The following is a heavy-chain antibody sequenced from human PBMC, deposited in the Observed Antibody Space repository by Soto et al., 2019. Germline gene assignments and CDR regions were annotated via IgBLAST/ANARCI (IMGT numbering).Heavy chain of an antibody. CDR1: EFSFSDYY. D-gene: IGHD6-13*01. Sequence: PGGSLRLSCAGSEFSFSDYYMSWVRQAPGKGLEWVSYISSSNAYTNYADSVKGRFTISRDNAKNLFYLQMNSLRAEDTAVYYCARGRSSSWYRDGLDVWGQGTTVTVPS. CDR3: ARGRSSSWYRDGLDV. V-gene: IGHV3-11*06. J-gene: IGHJ6*02. CDR2: ISSSNAYT.